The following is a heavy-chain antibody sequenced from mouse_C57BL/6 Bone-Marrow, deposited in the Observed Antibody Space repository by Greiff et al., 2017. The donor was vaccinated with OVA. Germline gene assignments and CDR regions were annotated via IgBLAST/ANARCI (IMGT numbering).Heavy chain of an antibody. CDR3: VRYSYAMDY. J-gene: IGHJ4*01. CDR1: GFSFNTYA. CDR2: IRSKSNNYAT. V-gene: IGHV10-1*01. Sequence: EVKVVESGGGLVQPKGSLKLSCAASGFSFNTYAMNWVRQAPGKGLEWVARIRSKSNNYATYYADSVKDRFTISRDDSESMLYLQMNNLKTEDTAMYYCVRYSYAMDYGGQGTSVTVSS.